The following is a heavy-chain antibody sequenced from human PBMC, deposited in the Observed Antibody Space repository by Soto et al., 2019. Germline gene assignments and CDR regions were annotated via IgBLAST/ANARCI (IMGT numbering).Heavy chain of an antibody. V-gene: IGHV4-31*03. CDR1: GGSISSGGYY. Sequence: SETLSLTCTVSGGSISSGGYYWSWIRQHPGKGLEWIGYIYYSGSTYYNPSLKSRVTISVDTSKNQFSLKLSSVTAADTAVYYCASQHYYDSSGYYLVYWGQGTLVAVSS. D-gene: IGHD3-22*01. CDR3: ASQHYYDSSGYYLVY. CDR2: IYYSGST. J-gene: IGHJ4*02.